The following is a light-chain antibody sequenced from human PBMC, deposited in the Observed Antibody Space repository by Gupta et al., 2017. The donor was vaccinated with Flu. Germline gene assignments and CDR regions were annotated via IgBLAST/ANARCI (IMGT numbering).Light chain of an antibody. V-gene: IGKV1-27*01. CDR3: QRDDGGRA. Sequence: DIQMTQSPTSLSAFIGDRVTITCRASQGSSNYLAWYQQKPGKVPKLLVYAASTLQSGVPSRFSGGGSGPDFTLTISGLQSGDVATYYCQRDDGGRAFGPGTRVDVK. J-gene: IGKJ3*01. CDR2: AAS. CDR1: QGSSNY.